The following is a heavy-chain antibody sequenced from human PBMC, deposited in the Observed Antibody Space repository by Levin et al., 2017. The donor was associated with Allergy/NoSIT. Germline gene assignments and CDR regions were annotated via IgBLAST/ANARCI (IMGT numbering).Heavy chain of an antibody. CDR1: GFTFSSYW. V-gene: IGHV3-74*01. CDR3: AGPPAILFGGTDYYGMDV. D-gene: IGHD2-2*02. CDR2: IKDDGTAT. Sequence: GGSLRLSCSASGFTFSSYWMHWVRQAPGKGLVWVSRIKDDGTATTYADSVKGRFTISRDNAKNTLYLQMNTLRVEDTAVYYCAGPPAILFGGTDYYGMDVWGHGTTVTVSS. J-gene: IGHJ6*02.